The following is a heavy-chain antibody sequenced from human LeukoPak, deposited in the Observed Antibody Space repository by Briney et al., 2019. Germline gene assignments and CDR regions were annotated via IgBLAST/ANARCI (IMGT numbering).Heavy chain of an antibody. J-gene: IGHJ4*02. Sequence: ASVKVSCKASGYTFTGYYMHWVRQAPGQGLEWMGWINPNGGGTRYAQKFQGRVTMTRDTSISTAYVELSRLRSDDTAVYYCARSRGISAVDYWGQGTLVTVSS. CDR2: INPNGGGT. CDR3: ARSRGISAVDY. D-gene: IGHD3-3*02. V-gene: IGHV1-2*02. CDR1: GYTFTGYY.